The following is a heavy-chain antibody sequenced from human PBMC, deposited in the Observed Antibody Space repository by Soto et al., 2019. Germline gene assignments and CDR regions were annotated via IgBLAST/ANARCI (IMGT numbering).Heavy chain of an antibody. D-gene: IGHD4-17*01. CDR1: DSYIVGLD. CDR3: SRVGGYYGDYPNFDY. V-gene: IGHV4-59*11. Sequence: IVADSYIVGLDCSWIRKHKGKGLEWIGNIYYSGSTNYNPSLKSRVTISVDTSKKQFSLKLTSVTAADTAVYYCSRVGGYYGDYPNFDYWGQGTRVTVSS. CDR2: IYYSGST. J-gene: IGHJ4*02.